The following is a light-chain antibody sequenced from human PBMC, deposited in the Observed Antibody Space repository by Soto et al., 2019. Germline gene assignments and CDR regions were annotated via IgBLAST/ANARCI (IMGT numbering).Light chain of an antibody. Sequence: VLTQSPGTLSLSPGERATLSCRASQSLTSTYLACYQQNPGQAPRLLIYGASSRATGVPDRFSGSGSGTDFTLTISRLEPEDFAVYFCHHYASTFGQGTKVDIK. J-gene: IGKJ1*01. CDR1: QSLTSTY. CDR2: GAS. CDR3: HHYAST. V-gene: IGKV3-20*01.